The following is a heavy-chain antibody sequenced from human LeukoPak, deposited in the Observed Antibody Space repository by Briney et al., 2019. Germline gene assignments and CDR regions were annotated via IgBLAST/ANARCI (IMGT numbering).Heavy chain of an antibody. D-gene: IGHD4-23*01. V-gene: IGHV3-23*01. CDR3: AKDLSSGNSI. CDR2: IGSDNKP. J-gene: IGHJ4*02. CDR1: GFTFSAYA. Sequence: GGSLRLSCEASGFTFSAYAMTWVRQAPGQGLEWVSSIGSDNKPHYSESVKGRFAISRDNAKNTLYLQMNSLRVEDTAVYYCAKDLSSGNSIWGQGALVTVSS.